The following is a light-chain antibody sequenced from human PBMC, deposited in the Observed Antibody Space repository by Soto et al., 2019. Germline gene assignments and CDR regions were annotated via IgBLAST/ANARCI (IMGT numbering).Light chain of an antibody. CDR2: DVS. CDR1: QSVSRY. Sequence: EIVLTQSPATLSLSPGERATLSCRASQSVSRYLAWYQQKPGQAPRLLIYDVSNRATGIPARFSGSGSATDFTLTISSLEPEDFAVYYCQQRQNWPPDDTFGGGTKVEIK. J-gene: IGKJ4*01. CDR3: QQRQNWPPDDT. V-gene: IGKV3-11*01.